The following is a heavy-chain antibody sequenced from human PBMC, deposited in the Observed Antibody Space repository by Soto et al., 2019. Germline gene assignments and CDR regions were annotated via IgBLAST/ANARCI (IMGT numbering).Heavy chain of an antibody. CDR3: ARDPPTGYKMIVVVEHGMDV. J-gene: IGHJ6*02. CDR1: GFTFNSYG. V-gene: IGHV3-33*01. Sequence: PGGSLRLSCAASGFTFNSYGMHWVRQAPGKGLEWVAVIWYDGSNKYYADSVKGRFTISRDNSKNTLYLQMNSLRAEDTAVYYCARDPPTGYKMIVVVEHGMDVWGQGTTVTVSS. CDR2: IWYDGSNK. D-gene: IGHD3-22*01.